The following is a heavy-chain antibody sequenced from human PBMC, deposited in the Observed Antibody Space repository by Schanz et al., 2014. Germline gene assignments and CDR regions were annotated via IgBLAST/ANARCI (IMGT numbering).Heavy chain of an antibody. J-gene: IGHJ3*02. V-gene: IGHV1-46*01. Sequence: QVQLVQSGAEVKKPGASVKVSCKASGYTFISYGISWVRQAPGQGLEWMGIVNPSVRGTHFAREFQGRITVTTDTSTSTVYLELSSLRSDDTAVYYCARGGGPEDVFDIWGQGTILTVSS. CDR2: VNPSVRGT. CDR1: GYTFISYG. D-gene: IGHD5-12*01. CDR3: ARGGGPEDVFDI.